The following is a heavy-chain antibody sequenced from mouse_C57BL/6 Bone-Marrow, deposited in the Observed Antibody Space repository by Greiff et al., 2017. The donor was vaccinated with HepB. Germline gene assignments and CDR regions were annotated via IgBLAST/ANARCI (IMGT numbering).Heavy chain of an antibody. J-gene: IGHJ3*01. CDR1: GYTFTSYW. V-gene: IGHV1-5*01. CDR2: IYPGNSDT. D-gene: IGHD1-1*02. CDR3: TGGGGAWFAY. Sequence: VHVKQSGTVLARPGASVKMSCKTSGYTFTSYWMHWVKQRPGQGLEWIGAIYPGNSDTSYNQKFKGKAKLTAVTSASTAYMEVSGLTNEDSAVYYWTGGGGAWFAYWGQGTLVTVSA.